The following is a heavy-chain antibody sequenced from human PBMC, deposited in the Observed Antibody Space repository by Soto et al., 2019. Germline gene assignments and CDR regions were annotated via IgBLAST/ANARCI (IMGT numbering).Heavy chain of an antibody. Sequence: QVQLIQFGAEVKKPGASVNVSCRASGYTFTKFHRHWVLPAPGQGIAWLGMIDPSGGVTRDAQRFQGRITMSSDTSTSSVNMALRRMTSEDTAVYYCARDVIGHDNYATIVSYCDKWGPGTLVTVSS. CDR1: GYTFTKFH. J-gene: IGHJ4*02. V-gene: IGHV1-46*03. D-gene: IGHD2-21*01. CDR2: IDPSGGVT. CDR3: ARDVIGHDNYATIVSYCDK.